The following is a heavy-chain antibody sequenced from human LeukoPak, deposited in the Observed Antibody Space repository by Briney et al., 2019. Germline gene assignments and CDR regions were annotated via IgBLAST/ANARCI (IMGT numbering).Heavy chain of an antibody. V-gene: IGHV4-59*01. Sequence: SETLSLTCTVSGGSISSYYWSWIRQPPGKGLEWIGYIYYSGSTNYNPSLKSRVTISVDTSKNQFSLKLSSVTAADTAVYYCARDFSGSYPRWGQGTLVTVSS. CDR1: GGSISSYY. D-gene: IGHD1-26*01. CDR3: ARDFSGSYPR. CDR2: IYYSGST. J-gene: IGHJ4*02.